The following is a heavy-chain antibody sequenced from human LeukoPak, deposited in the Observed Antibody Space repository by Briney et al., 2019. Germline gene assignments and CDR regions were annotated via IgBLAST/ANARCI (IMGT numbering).Heavy chain of an antibody. CDR3: ARALLWFGSGAFDI. V-gene: IGHV4-34*01. J-gene: IGHJ3*02. D-gene: IGHD3-10*01. CDR1: GGSFSGYY. CDR2: INHSGST. Sequence: SETLSLTCAVYGGSFSGYYWSWIRQPPGKGLEWIGEINHSGSTNYNPSLKSRVTISVDTSKNQFSLKLSSVTAADTAVYYCARALLWFGSGAFDIWGQGTMVTVSS.